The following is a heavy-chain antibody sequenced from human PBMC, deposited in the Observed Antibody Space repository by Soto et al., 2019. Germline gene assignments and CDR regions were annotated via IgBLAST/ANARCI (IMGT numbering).Heavy chain of an antibody. V-gene: IGHV1-69*06. CDR3: ARAVGYTLGGYFDL. J-gene: IGHJ2*01. Sequence: QVEVEQSGAEVKRPGSSVKVSCKASKTTFNNHPMNWVRQAPGQGLEWLGGIIPIFDTANYAQKFQGRVTIIADKATTTAYMELSNLKFEVRGVYYDARAVGYTLGGYFDLWGRDTLVTVSS. D-gene: IGHD1-26*01. CDR2: IIPIFDTA. CDR1: KTTFNNHP.